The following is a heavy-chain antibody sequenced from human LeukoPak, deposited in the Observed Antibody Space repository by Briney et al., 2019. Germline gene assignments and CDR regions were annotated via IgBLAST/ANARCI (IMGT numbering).Heavy chain of an antibody. CDR2: ISYDGTNK. Sequence: GGSLRLSCAASGFTFSSYGMHWVRQAPGKGLEWVAIISYDGTNKYYADSVKGRFTISRDNSKNTLSLQMNSLRAEDTAVYYCARQGQVSWTYSSSSPGAFDIWGQGTMVTVSS. CDR3: ARQGQVSWTYSSSSPGAFDI. V-gene: IGHV3-30*03. CDR1: GFTFSSYG. D-gene: IGHD6-6*01. J-gene: IGHJ3*02.